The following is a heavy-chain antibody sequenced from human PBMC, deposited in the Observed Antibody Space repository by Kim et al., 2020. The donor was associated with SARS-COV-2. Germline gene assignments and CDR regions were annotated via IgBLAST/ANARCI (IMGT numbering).Heavy chain of an antibody. D-gene: IGHD3-10*01. Sequence: ASVKVSCKASGYTFSNNGMDWVRRAPGHRLEWMGWINIADGKTEYAQKFHGRVTITRDTSASATYLELSRLTSEDTAVYYCARGGPFSGSGSPFDYWGQG. J-gene: IGHJ4*02. V-gene: IGHV1-3*04. CDR1: GYTFSNNG. CDR2: INIADGKT. CDR3: ARGGPFSGSGSPFDY.